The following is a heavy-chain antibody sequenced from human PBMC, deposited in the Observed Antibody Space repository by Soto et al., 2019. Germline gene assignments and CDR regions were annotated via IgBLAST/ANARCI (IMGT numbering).Heavy chain of an antibody. V-gene: IGHV3-23*01. Sequence: GGSLRLSCTASGFTFSNYAMSWVRQAPGKGLEWVAAISAGGISTYYADFVKGRFTISKDKSGSTLSLQINSLRAEDTAIYYCAKSPYTYGANVFDIWGQGTTVTVSS. CDR3: AKSPYTYGANVFDI. CDR2: ISAGGIST. J-gene: IGHJ3*02. CDR1: GFTFSNYA. D-gene: IGHD3-16*01.